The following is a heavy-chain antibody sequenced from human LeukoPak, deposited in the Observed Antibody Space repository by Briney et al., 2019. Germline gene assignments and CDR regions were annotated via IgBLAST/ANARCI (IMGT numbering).Heavy chain of an antibody. CDR3: AKIATIFGVVIIRPHEVMFDY. Sequence: SCKASGGTFSSYAMSWVRQAPGKGLEWVSAISGSGGSTYYADSVKGRFTISRDNSKNTLYLQMNSLRAEDTAVYYCAKIATIFGVVIIRPHEVMFDYWGQGTLVTVSS. CDR2: ISGSGGST. V-gene: IGHV3-23*01. J-gene: IGHJ4*02. CDR1: GGTFSSYA. D-gene: IGHD3-3*01.